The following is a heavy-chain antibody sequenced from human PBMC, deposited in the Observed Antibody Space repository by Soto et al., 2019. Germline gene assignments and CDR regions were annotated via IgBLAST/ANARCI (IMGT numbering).Heavy chain of an antibody. J-gene: IGHJ4*02. CDR3: ARPPDDY. Sequence: PSETLSLTCTVSGGSISSSSYYWGWIRQPPGKGLEWIGSIYYSGSTYYNPSLKSRVTISVDTSKNQFSLKLSSVTAADTAVYYCARPPDDYWGQGTLVTVSS. CDR2: IYYSGST. CDR1: GGSISSSSYY. V-gene: IGHV4-39*01.